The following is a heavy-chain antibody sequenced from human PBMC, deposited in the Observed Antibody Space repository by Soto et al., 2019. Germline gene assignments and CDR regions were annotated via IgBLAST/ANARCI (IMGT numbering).Heavy chain of an antibody. D-gene: IGHD3-10*01. V-gene: IGHV4-59*01. Sequence: QVQLQESGPGLVKPSETLSLTCTVSGGSITSYYWSWIRQPPGKGLAWIGYIYHSGSTNYNSSFKSRVTISVDTSKNQFSLKLSSVTAADTAVYYCARGRVGGFDYWGQGTLVTVSS. CDR2: IYHSGST. CDR3: ARGRVGGFDY. J-gene: IGHJ4*02. CDR1: GGSITSYY.